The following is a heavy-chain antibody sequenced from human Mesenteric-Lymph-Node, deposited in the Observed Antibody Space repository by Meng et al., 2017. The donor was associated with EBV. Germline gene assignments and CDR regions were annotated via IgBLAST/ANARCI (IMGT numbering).Heavy chain of an antibody. CDR1: GYTFTTYG. J-gene: IGHJ4*02. CDR2: ISGYNGNA. V-gene: IGHV1-18*01. CDR3: ARGYTGYAFLDY. D-gene: IGHD5-12*01. Sequence: VQLVRSGVEVKKPGASMKVSCKASGYTFTTYGITWVRQAPGQGLEWMGWISGYNGNANYAQKLQGRVTMTTDTSTSTVHMELRSLRSDDTAVYYCARGYTGYAFLDYWGQGILVTVSS.